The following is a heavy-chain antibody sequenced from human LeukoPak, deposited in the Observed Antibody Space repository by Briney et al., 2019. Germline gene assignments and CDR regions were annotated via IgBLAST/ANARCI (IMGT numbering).Heavy chain of an antibody. J-gene: IGHJ3*02. CDR1: NGSINSYY. D-gene: IGHD6-6*01. CDR3: VKSIASRGEIVFDI. Sequence: PSETLSLTCNVSNGSINSYYWGWVRQPPGKGLEFIGYIHYSGSTNYNPSLNRRVPISPEKSKNQSSLKLSSVTAADTALYFCVKSIASRGEIVFDIWGQGTMVTVSS. V-gene: IGHV4-59*01. CDR2: IHYSGST.